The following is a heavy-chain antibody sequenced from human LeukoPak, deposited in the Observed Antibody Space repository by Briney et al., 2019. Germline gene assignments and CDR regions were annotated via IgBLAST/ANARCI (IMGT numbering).Heavy chain of an antibody. Sequence: RPGGSLRLSCAASGFIFSSYWMSWVRQAPGKGLEWVANMRQDGSEKYYVDSVKGRFTISRDNAKSSLYLQMNSLRAEDTAVYYCETHSGWRFDYWGQGTLVTVSS. CDR3: ETHSGWRFDY. V-gene: IGHV3-7*01. D-gene: IGHD6-19*01. CDR1: GFIFSSYW. J-gene: IGHJ4*02. CDR2: MRQDGSEK.